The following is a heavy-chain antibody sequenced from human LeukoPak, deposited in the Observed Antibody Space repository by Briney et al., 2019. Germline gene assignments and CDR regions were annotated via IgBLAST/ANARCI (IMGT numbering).Heavy chain of an antibody. CDR1: GGSFSGYY. CDR3: ARGGYANYNWFVP. V-gene: IGHV4-34*01. J-gene: IGHJ5*02. D-gene: IGHD5-12*01. Sequence: SETLSLTCAVYGGSFSGYYWSWIRQPPGKGLEWIGEINHSGITNYNPSLKSRVTISVDTSKNQFSLNPSSVTAADTAVYYCARGGYANYNWFVPWGQGTLVTVSS. CDR2: INHSGIT.